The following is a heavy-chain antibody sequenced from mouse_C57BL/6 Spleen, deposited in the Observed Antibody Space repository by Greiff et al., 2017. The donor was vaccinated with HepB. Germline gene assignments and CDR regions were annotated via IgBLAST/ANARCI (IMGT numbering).Heavy chain of an antibody. Sequence: VQLQQSGAELVKPGASVKISCKASGYAFSSYWMNWVKQRPGKGLEWIGQIYPGDGDTNYNGKFKGKATLTADKSSSTAYMQLSSLTSEDSAVYFCARLYYDDGHYFDYWGQGTTLTVSS. CDR1: GYAFSSYW. CDR2: IYPGDGDT. J-gene: IGHJ2*01. CDR3: ARLYYDDGHYFDY. V-gene: IGHV1-80*01. D-gene: IGHD2-4*01.